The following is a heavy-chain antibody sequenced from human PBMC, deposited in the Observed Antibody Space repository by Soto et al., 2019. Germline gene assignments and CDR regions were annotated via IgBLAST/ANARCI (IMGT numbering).Heavy chain of an antibody. CDR1: GYSFPKYY. J-gene: IGHJ6*02. Sequence: GESLKISCKGSGYSFPKYYIGWVRQMPGKDLEWMAIIYPDDSDTRYSPSFQGQVTISADKSISTAYLQWSSLKAADTAVYYCARDQAVSSYGVYYGMDVWGQGTTVTVSS. CDR2: IYPDDSDT. D-gene: IGHD3-16*01. V-gene: IGHV5-51*01. CDR3: ARDQAVSSYGVYYGMDV.